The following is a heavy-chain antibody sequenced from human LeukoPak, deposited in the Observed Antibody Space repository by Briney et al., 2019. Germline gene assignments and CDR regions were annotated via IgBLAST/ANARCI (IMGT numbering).Heavy chain of an antibody. D-gene: IGHD6-6*01. CDR2: IYYSGST. CDR1: SRSISSYY. V-gene: IGHV4-59*01. Sequence: PSVTLSLMCTVSSRSISSYYWRWIRQPRGKGRVWIGYIYYSGSTNYNPSLKSRVTISADTSKNPSYLKLSSVTAADTAVYYCASGRFGYSSSSDYWGQGTLVTVSS. CDR3: ASGRFGYSSSSDY. J-gene: IGHJ4*02.